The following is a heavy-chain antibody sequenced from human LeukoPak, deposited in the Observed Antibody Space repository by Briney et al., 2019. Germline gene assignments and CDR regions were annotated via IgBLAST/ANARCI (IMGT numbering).Heavy chain of an antibody. V-gene: IGHV4-4*07. J-gene: IGHJ4*02. CDR3: AREMVSFVGATTYRFDH. CDR1: GGSISSYY. Sequence: KPSETLSLTCTVSGGSISSYYWSWIRQPAGKGLEWIGRIYTSGSTNYNPSLKSRVTMSVDTSKNQFSLKLSSVTAADTAVYYCAREMVSFVGATTYRFDHWGQGTLVTVSS. CDR2: IYTSGST. D-gene: IGHD1-26*01.